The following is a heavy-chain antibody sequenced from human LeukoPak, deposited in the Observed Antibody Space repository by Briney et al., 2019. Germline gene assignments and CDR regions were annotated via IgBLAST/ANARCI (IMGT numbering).Heavy chain of an antibody. CDR2: INPTSGGT. D-gene: IGHD1-26*01. CDR1: GYNFTGYY. CDR3: ARDPPRVGAPDY. J-gene: IGHJ4*02. Sequence: ASVTVSCKASGYNFTGYYIHWVRQAPGQGLEWMGWINPTSGGTKYAQKFQGRVTMTWDTSISTAYMDLSRLRPDDTAVYFCARDPPRVGAPDYWGQGTLLTVSS. V-gene: IGHV1-2*02.